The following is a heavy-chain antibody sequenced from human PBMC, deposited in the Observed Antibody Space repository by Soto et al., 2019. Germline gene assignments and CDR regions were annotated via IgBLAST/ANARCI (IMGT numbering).Heavy chain of an antibody. CDR3: ANVFGEWELLRYYYYGMDV. CDR1: GGTFSSYA. J-gene: IGHJ6*02. V-gene: IGHV1-69*13. D-gene: IGHD1-26*01. Sequence: ASVKVSCKASGGTFSSYAISWVRQAPGQGLEWMGGIIPIFGTANYAQKFQGRVTITADESTSTAYMELSSLRSEDTAVYYCANVFGEWELLRYYYYGMDVWGQGTTVTVSS. CDR2: IIPIFGTA.